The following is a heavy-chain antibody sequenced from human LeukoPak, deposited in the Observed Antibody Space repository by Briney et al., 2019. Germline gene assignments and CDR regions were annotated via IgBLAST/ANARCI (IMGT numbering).Heavy chain of an antibody. D-gene: IGHD6-19*01. CDR3: ARDRGSGWPFDY. CDR1: GGSISSYY. J-gene: IGHJ4*02. CDR2: IYYSGST. Sequence: SETLSLTCTVSGGSISSYYWSWIRQPPGKGLEWIGYIYYSGSTIYNPSLKSRVTISVDTSKNQFSLKLSSVTAADTAVYYCARDRGSGWPFDYWGQGTLVTVSS. V-gene: IGHV4-59*01.